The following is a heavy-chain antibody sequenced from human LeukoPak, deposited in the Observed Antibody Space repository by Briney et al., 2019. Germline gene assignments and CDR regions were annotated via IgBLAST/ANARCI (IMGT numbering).Heavy chain of an antibody. CDR2: IYYSGST. D-gene: IGHD4-17*01. CDR3: ARRREYGDRFFGY. CDR1: GGSVSSGSYY. J-gene: IGHJ4*02. V-gene: IGHV4-61*01. Sequence: SETLSLTCTVSGGSVSSGSYYWNWIRQPPGKGLEWIGYIYYSGSTNYNPSLKSRVTISVDTSKNQFSLRLSSVTAADTAVYYCARRREYGDRFFGYWGQGTLVTVSS.